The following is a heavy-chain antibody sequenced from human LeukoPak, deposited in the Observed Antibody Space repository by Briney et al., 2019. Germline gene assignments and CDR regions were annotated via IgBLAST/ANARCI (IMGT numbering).Heavy chain of an antibody. J-gene: IGHJ4*02. Sequence: GGALRLSCAPSGFTSTSYWMCWVRPALGKGLECGSNIKQEGKEKYYVDSVKGRFTISRDNAKNSLYLQMNSLRAEDTAVCYCARDGTTHGWFGELLADYFDYWGQGTLVTVSS. D-gene: IGHD3-10*01. CDR3: ARDGTTHGWFGELLADYFDY. CDR2: IKQEGKEK. CDR1: GFTSTSYW. V-gene: IGHV3-7*01.